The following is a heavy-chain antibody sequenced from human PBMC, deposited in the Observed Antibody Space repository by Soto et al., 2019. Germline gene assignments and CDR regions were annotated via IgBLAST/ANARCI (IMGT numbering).Heavy chain of an antibody. Sequence: PGGSLRLSCAASGLTFSSYAMSWVRQAPGKGLEWVSYISSSSGTIYYADSVKGRFTISRDNAKNPLYLQMNSLRAEDTAVYYCAKPRGYYDSSGYPTPDYWGQGTLVTVSS. V-gene: IGHV3-48*01. J-gene: IGHJ4*02. CDR3: AKPRGYYDSSGYPTPDY. CDR1: GLTFSSYA. D-gene: IGHD3-22*01. CDR2: ISSSSGTI.